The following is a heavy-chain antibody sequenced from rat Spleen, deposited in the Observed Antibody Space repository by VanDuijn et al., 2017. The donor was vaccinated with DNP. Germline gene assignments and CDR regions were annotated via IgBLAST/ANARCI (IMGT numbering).Heavy chain of an antibody. J-gene: IGHJ2*01. CDR2: ISYDGGRN. Sequence: EVQLVESGGGLVQPGRSLKLSCAASGFTFRDYYMAWVRQVPTKGLEWVAYISYDGGRNYNGDPVKGRFTISRDNAKSTLYLQMNSLRSEDMATYYCVRWYNSGYYFDYWGQGVMVTVSS. CDR3: VRWYNSGYYFDY. CDR1: GFTFRDYY. V-gene: IGHV5-22*01. D-gene: IGHD4-3*01.